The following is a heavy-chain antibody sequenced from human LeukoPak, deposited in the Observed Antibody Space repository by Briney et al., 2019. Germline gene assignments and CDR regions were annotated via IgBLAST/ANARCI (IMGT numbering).Heavy chain of an antibody. V-gene: IGHV3-23*01. CDR1: GFTLNNYA. CDR3: ARATGSVDPYDI. J-gene: IGHJ3*02. Sequence: GGSLRLSCAASGFTLNNYAMSWDRQAPGKGLEWVSTLKKSGGSSHYADSVKGRFTISGDSSKNTLYLQMNSLRADDTAVYYCARATGSVDPYDIWGQGTMVTVST. CDR2: LKKSGGSS. D-gene: IGHD2-8*02.